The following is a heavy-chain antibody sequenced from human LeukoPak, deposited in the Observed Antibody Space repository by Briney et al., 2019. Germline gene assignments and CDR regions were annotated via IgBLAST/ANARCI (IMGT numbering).Heavy chain of an antibody. CDR3: AKRGFIAGNPTDFDY. Sequence: GGSLRLSCAASGFTFSSYGMSWVRQAPGRGLEWVSLISGSGSSTYYADSVKGRFTISRDNSKNTLHLQMNSLRAEDTAVYYCAKRGFIAGNPTDFDYWGQGTLVTVSS. CDR1: GFTFSSYG. V-gene: IGHV3-23*01. J-gene: IGHJ4*02. CDR2: ISGSGSST. D-gene: IGHD6-13*01.